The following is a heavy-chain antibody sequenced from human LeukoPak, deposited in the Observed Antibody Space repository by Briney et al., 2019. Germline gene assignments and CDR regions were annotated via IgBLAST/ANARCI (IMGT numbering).Heavy chain of an antibody. CDR2: IWFDGSNK. CDR3: ARGAYGGAYYFDY. V-gene: IGHV3-33*08. D-gene: IGHD4-17*01. Sequence: GGSLRLSCAASGFTFSSYAMHWVRQAPGKGLEWVAIIWFDGSNKYYADSVKGRYTLTRDNSKNTLYLQMNSLRVDDTAVYYCARGAYGGAYYFDYWGQGTLVTVSS. J-gene: IGHJ4*02. CDR1: GFTFSSYA.